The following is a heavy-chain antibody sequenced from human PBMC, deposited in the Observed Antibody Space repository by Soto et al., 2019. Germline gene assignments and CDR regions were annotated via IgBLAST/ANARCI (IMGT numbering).Heavy chain of an antibody. J-gene: IGHJ4*02. CDR1: GFSLSTSGVG. CDR3: AHTSTITIFGVVIITGGSYFDY. CDR2: IYWDDDK. V-gene: IGHV2-5*02. D-gene: IGHD3-3*01. Sequence: VSGPTLVNPPQTLTLTCTFSGFSLSTSGVGVGWIRQPPGKALEWLALIYWDDDKRYSPSLKSRLTITKDTSKNQVVLTMTNMDPVDTATYYCAHTSTITIFGVVIITGGSYFDYWGQGTLVTVSS.